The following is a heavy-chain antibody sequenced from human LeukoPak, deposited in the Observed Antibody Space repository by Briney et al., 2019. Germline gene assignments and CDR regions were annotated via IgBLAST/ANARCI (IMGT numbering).Heavy chain of an antibody. CDR2: ISSSGSTI. D-gene: IGHD3-10*01. Sequence: GGSLRLSCAASGFTLSDYYMSWIRQAPGKGLEWVSYISSSGSTIYYADSVKGRFTISRDNAKNSLYLQMNSLRAEDTAVYYCARDHGSSGVYYYYYGMDVWGQGTTVTVSS. CDR3: ARDHGSSGVYYYYYGMDV. J-gene: IGHJ6*02. V-gene: IGHV3-11*01. CDR1: GFTLSDYY.